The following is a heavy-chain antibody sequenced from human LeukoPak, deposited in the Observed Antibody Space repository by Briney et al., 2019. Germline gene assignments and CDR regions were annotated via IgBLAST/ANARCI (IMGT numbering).Heavy chain of an antibody. CDR3: ARVPRMGYDILTGYYNPLDY. J-gene: IGHJ4*02. Sequence: GASVKVSCKSSGYTVTSYGISWVRQAPGQGLEWMIWISAYNGNTNYAQKFQGRVTMTTDTSTSTAYMELRSLRSDDTAVYYCARVPRMGYDILTGYYNPLDYWGQGTLVTVSS. CDR1: GYTVTSYG. D-gene: IGHD3-9*01. V-gene: IGHV1-18*01. CDR2: ISAYNGNT.